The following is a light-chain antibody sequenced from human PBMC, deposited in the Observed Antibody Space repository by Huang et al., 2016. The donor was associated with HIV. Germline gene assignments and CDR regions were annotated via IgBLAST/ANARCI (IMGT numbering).Light chain of an antibody. CDR2: GAF. Sequence: EVVLTQSPGTLSLSTGERATLSCRASQIVSSTYLAWYQQKPVQAPILIIYGAFSRATGIPDMFSGSGAGTDFTLTISGLEPEDFALYYCQQYGSSPLTFGGGTKVEIK. J-gene: IGKJ4*01. V-gene: IGKV3-20*01. CDR1: QIVSSTY. CDR3: QQYGSSPLT.